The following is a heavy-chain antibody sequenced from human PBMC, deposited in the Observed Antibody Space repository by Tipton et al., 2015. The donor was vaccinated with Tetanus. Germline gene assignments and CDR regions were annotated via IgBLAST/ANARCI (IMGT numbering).Heavy chain of an antibody. CDR3: ARIADSIGHPDSPFDN. J-gene: IGHJ4*02. CDR1: GVSISTSTYY. CDR2: IHPAGSS. V-gene: IGHV4-31*11. Sequence: GLVKPSDTLSLTCAVSGVSISTSTYYWTWIRQHPGKGLEWLGYIHPAGSSYPNPSLKTRVTVSVDTSKNQFSLRLTSVTAADTAVYYCARIADSIGHPDSPFDNWGQGPLVTV. D-gene: IGHD2-21*01.